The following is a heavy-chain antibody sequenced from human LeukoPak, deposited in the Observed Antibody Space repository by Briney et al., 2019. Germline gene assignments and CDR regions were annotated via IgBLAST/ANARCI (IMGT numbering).Heavy chain of an antibody. D-gene: IGHD3-9*01. Sequence: GGSLRLSCAASGFRFSSYWMSWVRQAPGKGLEWVSYISTSSSTIYYADSVKGRFTISRDNAENSLYLQMNSLRVEDTAVYYCARDYTRDVYNIWGQGTLVTVSS. CDR1: GFRFSSYW. J-gene: IGHJ4*02. CDR3: ARDYTRDVYNI. CDR2: ISTSSSTI. V-gene: IGHV3-48*01.